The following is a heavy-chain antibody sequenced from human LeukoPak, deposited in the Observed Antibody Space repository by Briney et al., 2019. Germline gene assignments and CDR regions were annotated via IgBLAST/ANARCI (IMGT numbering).Heavy chain of an antibody. D-gene: IGHD6-25*01. J-gene: IGHJ5*02. CDR1: GASISNDY. Sequence: SETLSLTCTVSGASISNDYWCWIRQPPGKGLEWLGCFYQSENTNYSPSLKSRVTISVNTSNNQVFLRLTSVTAADTAIYYCTRDGSARSLATWGQGTLVTVSS. CDR3: TRDGSARSLAT. CDR2: FYQSENT. V-gene: IGHV4-59*01.